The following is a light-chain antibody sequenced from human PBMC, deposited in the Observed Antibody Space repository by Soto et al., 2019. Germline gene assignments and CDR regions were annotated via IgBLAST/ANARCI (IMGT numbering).Light chain of an antibody. CDR2: GAS. CDR3: QQYGNSRGT. V-gene: IGKV3-20*01. Sequence: PGDRATLSCRASESVSSNVAWYQQKPGQTPRLLIYGASTRATGVPDRFSGSGSGTDFTLTISGLEPEDSAVYYCQQYGNSRGTFGQGTKVDIK. J-gene: IGKJ1*01. CDR1: ESVSSN.